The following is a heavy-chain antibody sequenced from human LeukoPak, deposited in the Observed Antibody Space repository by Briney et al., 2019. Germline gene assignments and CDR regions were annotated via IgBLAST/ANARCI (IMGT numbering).Heavy chain of an antibody. CDR1: VYTFTSYY. CDR3: ARGRELWFFDI. D-gene: IGHD5-18*01. J-gene: IGHJ3*02. CDR2: INPSGGST. V-gene: IGHV1-46*01. Sequence: GASVKVSCKASVYTFTSYYMHWVRQAPGQGLEWMGIINPSGGSTSYAQKFQGRVTMTKDTSTSTVYMELSSLRSEDTAVYYCARGRELWFFDIWGQGTMVTVSS.